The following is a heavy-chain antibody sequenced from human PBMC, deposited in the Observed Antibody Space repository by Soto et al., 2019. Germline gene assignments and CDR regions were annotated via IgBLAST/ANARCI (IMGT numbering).Heavy chain of an antibody. V-gene: IGHV4-59*01. Sequence: QVQLQESGPGLVKPSETLSLTCTVSGGSISSYYWSWIRQPPGKGLEWIGYIYYSGSTNYNPSLKSRVTISVDTSKNQFSLKLSSVTAADTAVYYCAREGRQQWLVQGYYFDYWGQGTLVTVSS. CDR3: AREGRQQWLVQGYYFDY. CDR2: IYYSGST. J-gene: IGHJ4*02. D-gene: IGHD6-19*01. CDR1: GGSISSYY.